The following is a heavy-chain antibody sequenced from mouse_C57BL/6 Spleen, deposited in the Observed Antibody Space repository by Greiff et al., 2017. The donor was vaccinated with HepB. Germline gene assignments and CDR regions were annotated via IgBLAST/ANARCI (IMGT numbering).Heavy chain of an antibody. CDR2: IDPETGGT. CDR1: GYTFTDYE. CDR3: TRQGQLRLWFAY. D-gene: IGHD3-2*02. J-gene: IGHJ3*01. V-gene: IGHV1-15*01. Sequence: VQLVESGAELVRPGASVTLSCKASGYTFTDYEMHWVKQTPVHGLEWIGAIDPETGGTAYNQKFKGKAILTADKSSSTAYMELRSLTSEDSAVYYCTRQGQLRLWFAYWGQGTLVTVSA.